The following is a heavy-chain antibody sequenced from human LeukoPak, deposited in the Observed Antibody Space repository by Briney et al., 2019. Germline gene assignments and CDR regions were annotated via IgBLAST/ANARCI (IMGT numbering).Heavy chain of an antibody. CDR1: GFTFSSYG. CDR3: AKDPGGSYSHFDY. D-gene: IGHD1-26*01. CDR2: IRYDGSNK. J-gene: IGHJ4*02. Sequence: GGSLRLSCAASGFTFSSYGMLWVRQAPGKGLEWVSFIRYDGSNKYHADSVRGRFTISRDNSKNTLYLQMNSLRSEDTAVYYCAKDPGGSYSHFDYWGKGTLVTVAS. V-gene: IGHV3-30*02.